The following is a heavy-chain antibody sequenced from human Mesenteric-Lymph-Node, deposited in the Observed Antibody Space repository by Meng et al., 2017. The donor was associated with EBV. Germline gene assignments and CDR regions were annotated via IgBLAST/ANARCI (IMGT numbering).Heavy chain of an antibody. Sequence: VPPQDSGLCPVKPAGTLYLPDAVSGDSISNNNGWSSVRQPPGKGLEWIGEIYHTGSTNYNPSLKSRVTMSGDTSKNQFSLRLSSVTAADTAVYYCARDGRREDAGYDYVGFDYWGQGTLVTVSS. CDR1: GDSISNNNG. D-gene: IGHD5-12*01. V-gene: IGHV4-4*02. CDR3: ARDGRREDAGYDYVGFDY. CDR2: IYHTGST. J-gene: IGHJ4*02.